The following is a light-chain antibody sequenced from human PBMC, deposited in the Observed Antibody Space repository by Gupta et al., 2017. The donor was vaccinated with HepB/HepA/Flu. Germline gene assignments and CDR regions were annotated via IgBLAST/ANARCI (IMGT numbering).Light chain of an antibody. CDR3: SSYTSSSTPHVV. V-gene: IGLV2-14*01. J-gene: IGLJ2*01. CDR1: SSDVGGYNY. CDR2: DVS. Sequence: QSALTQPASVSGSPGQSITLPCTGTSSDVGGYNYVSWYQQHPGKAPKLMIYDVSNRPSGVSNRFSGSKSGNTASLTISGLQAEDEADYYCSSYTSSSTPHVVFGGGTKLTVL.